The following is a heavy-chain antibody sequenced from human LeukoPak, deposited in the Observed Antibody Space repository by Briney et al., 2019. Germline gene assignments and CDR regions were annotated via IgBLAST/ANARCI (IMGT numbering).Heavy chain of an antibody. CDR1: GFTFRSYE. J-gene: IGHJ4*02. V-gene: IGHV3-48*03. CDR3: ARDGMRSATSDY. D-gene: IGHD1-1*01. CDR2: ISSGGSTI. Sequence: QPGGSLRLXCAASGFTFRSYEMNWVRQAPGKGLEWVSYISSGGSTIYYADSVKGRFTISRDNAKNSLYLQMNSLRAEDTAVYYCARDGMRSATSDYWGQGTLVTVSS.